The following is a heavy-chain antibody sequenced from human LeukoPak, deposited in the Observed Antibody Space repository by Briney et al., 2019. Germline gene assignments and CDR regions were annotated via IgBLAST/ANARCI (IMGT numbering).Heavy chain of an antibody. CDR3: ARGPELLWFGEPFPLDY. Sequence: PSETLSLTCTISGGSISSYYWSWIRQPPGKGLEWIGYIYYSGSTNYNPSLKSRVTISVDTSKNQFSLKLSSVTAADTAVYYCARGPELLWFGEPFPLDYWGQGTLVTVSS. D-gene: IGHD3-10*01. J-gene: IGHJ4*02. CDR1: GGSISSYY. CDR2: IYYSGST. V-gene: IGHV4-59*12.